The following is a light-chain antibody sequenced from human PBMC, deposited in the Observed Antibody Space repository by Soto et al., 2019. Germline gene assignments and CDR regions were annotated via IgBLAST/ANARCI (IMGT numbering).Light chain of an antibody. CDR2: LNSDGSH. J-gene: IGLJ2*01. Sequence: QLVLTQSPSASASLGASVKLTCTLSSGHSSYAIAWHQQQPEKGPRYLMNLNSDGSHSKGDGMPDRFSGSSSGAERYLTISSLQSEDEADYYCQTWGTGIQIFGGGTKLTVL. CDR1: SGHSSYA. CDR3: QTWGTGIQI. V-gene: IGLV4-69*01.